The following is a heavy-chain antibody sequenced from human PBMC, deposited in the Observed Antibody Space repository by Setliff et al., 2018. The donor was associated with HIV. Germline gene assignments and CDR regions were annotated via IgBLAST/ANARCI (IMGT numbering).Heavy chain of an antibody. CDR3: ARAMRGVVVTNMYYYYGMDV. V-gene: IGHV4-39*07. D-gene: IGHD2-21*02. Sequence: SETLSLTCAVSGGSISSSNYYWVWIRQPPGKELEWIGSFYYSGSTYYNPSLKSRVTISVDTSKNQFSLKLSSVTAADTAVYYCARAMRGVVVTNMYYYYGMDVWGQGTTVTVSS. CDR1: GGSISSSNYY. J-gene: IGHJ6*02. CDR2: FYYSGST.